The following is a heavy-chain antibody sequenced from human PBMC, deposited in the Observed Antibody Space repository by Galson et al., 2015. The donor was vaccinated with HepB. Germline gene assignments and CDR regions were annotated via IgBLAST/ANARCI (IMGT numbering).Heavy chain of an antibody. CDR2: ISAYNGNT. V-gene: IGHV1-18*01. D-gene: IGHD6-13*01. J-gene: IGHJ4*02. Sequence: SVKVSCKASGYTFTSYGISWVRQAPGQGLEWMGWISAYNGNTNYAQKLQGRVTMTTDTSTSTAYMELRSLRPDDTAVYYCARGPQYSIAAAGTPDYWGQGTLVTVSS. CDR3: ARGPQYSIAAAGTPDY. CDR1: GYTFTSYG.